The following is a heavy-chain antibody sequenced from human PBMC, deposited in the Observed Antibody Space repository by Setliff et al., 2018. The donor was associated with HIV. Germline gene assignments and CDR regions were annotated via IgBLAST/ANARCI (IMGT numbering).Heavy chain of an antibody. Sequence: PGGSLRLSCEASGFSFSTYSVNWIRQAPGKGLEWVSSISSSSTYKYIADSLKGRFTISRDDAKMSVYLQMNSLRAEDTGVYYCVREAPALRYSEWLDETGWFNPWGQGTQVTVSS. CDR3: VREAPALRYSEWLDETGWFNP. V-gene: IGHV3-21*01. CDR1: GFSFSTYS. J-gene: IGHJ5*02. CDR2: ISSSSTYK. D-gene: IGHD3-9*01.